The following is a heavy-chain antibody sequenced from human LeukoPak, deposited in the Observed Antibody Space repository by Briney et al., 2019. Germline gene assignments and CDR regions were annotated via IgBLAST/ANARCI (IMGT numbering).Heavy chain of an antibody. D-gene: IGHD3-10*01. CDR2: IYTSGST. CDR1: GGSISSGSYY. J-gene: IGHJ6*03. V-gene: IGHV4-61*02. CDR3: ARVFFSQWYGVYYYYYYMDV. Sequence: SETLSLTCTVSGGSISSGSYYWSWIRQPAGKGLEWIGRIYTSGSTNYNPSLKSRVTISVDTSKNQFSLKLSSVTAADTAVYYCARVFFSQWYGVYYYYYYMDVWGKGTTVTVSS.